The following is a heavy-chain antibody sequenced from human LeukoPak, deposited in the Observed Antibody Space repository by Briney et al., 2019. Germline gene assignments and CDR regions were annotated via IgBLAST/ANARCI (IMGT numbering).Heavy chain of an antibody. CDR3: ATSRRASIHFYLA. D-gene: IGHD3-3*02. V-gene: IGHV4-39*01. CDR1: GGSISSSSYY. CDR2: IYYSGST. Sequence: PSETLSLTCTVSGGSISSSSYYWGWIRQPPGKGLEWIGSIYYSGSTYYNQSLKSRVTISVDTSKNQFSLKLSSVTAADTAVYYCATSRRASIHFYLAWGQETLVTVSS. J-gene: IGHJ5*02.